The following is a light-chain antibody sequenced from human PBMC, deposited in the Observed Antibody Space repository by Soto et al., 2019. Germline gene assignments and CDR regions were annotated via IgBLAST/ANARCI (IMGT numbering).Light chain of an antibody. CDR2: AAS. J-gene: IGKJ5*01. V-gene: IGKV1-39*01. Sequence: DIQMTQSPSTLSPSLGDRVTITCRASQSINNPLNWYQQKPGKAPKPLIYAASTLEDGVPSRFPGSGAGTDFTLTIRSLTPEYFATYFCQQSYSTAITFGQGTRLEI. CDR1: QSINNP. CDR3: QQSYSTAIT.